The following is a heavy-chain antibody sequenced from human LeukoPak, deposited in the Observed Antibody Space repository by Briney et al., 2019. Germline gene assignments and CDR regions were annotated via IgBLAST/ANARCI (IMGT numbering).Heavy chain of an antibody. Sequence: SETLSLTCTVSGGSINSSGYFWGWIRQPPGKGLQWIASIYYRGSAYYNLSLKSRVTISVDTSKDQSSMNLSSVTAADTAVYHCARLSVLLWVAEAQSLDPWGQGTLVTVSS. CDR2: IYYRGSA. V-gene: IGHV4-39*01. CDR3: ARLSVLLWVAEAQSLDP. J-gene: IGHJ5*02. D-gene: IGHD3-10*01. CDR1: GGSINSSGYF.